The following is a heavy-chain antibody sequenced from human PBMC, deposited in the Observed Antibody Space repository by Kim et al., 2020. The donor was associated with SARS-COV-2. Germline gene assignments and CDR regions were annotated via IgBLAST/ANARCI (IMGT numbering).Heavy chain of an antibody. V-gene: IGHV1-69*04. CDR2: IIPILGIA. J-gene: IGHJ3*02. D-gene: IGHD1-26*01. CDR3: ARAYVGWELAAVDI. CDR1: GGTFSSYA. Sequence: SVKVYCKASGGTFSSYAISWVRQAPGPGLEWMGRIIPILGIANYAHKFQGRVTITADKSTSTAYMELSSLRSVDTAVYYSARAYVGWELAAVDIWGQGT.